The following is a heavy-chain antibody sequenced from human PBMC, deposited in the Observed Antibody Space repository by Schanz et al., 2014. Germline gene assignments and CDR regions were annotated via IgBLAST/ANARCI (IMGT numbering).Heavy chain of an antibody. CDR3: ARVKQYCNSINCYPSFDY. Sequence: QVQLVQSGAEVKKPGASVKVSCKTSGYTFISNDISWVRQAPVQGIEWMGWISVYNGNTNYAQKYQGRVTMTTDTSTSTAYMELRSLRSDDTAVYYCARVKQYCNSINCYPSFDYWGQGTLVTVSS. CDR1: GYTFISND. V-gene: IGHV1-18*01. CDR2: ISVYNGNT. J-gene: IGHJ4*02. D-gene: IGHD2-2*01.